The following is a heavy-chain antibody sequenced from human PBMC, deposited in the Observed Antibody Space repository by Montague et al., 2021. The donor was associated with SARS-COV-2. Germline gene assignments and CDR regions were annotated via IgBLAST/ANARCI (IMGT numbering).Heavy chain of an antibody. CDR2: IGYSASS. V-gene: IGHV4-39*01. Sequence: SETLSLTCTVPGAYIGSSFSYWGWIRQPPGKGLEWIGSIGYSASSFYNPSLRSRVTISEDTSRNQFSLKVTSVTAADTALYYCAGYRVGTMLDSWGPGTLVTVSS. J-gene: IGHJ5*01. CDR1: GAYIGSSFSY. CDR3: AGYRVGTMLDS. D-gene: IGHD1-1*01.